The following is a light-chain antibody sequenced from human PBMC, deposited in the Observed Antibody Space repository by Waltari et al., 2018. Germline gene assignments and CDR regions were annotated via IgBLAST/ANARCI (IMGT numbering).Light chain of an antibody. J-gene: IGKJ2*01. V-gene: IGKV1-33*01. CDR3: QQFHSLPYT. CDR1: QDITTS. CDR2: YAS. Sequence: DIQMTQSPSSLSASVGDRVTFTCQATQDITTSLSWFQQKPGEAPRLLIYYASTLQPGVPSRCSGTGSATGFSLTITSLQLDDSATYYCQQFHSLPYTFARGTKLHIK.